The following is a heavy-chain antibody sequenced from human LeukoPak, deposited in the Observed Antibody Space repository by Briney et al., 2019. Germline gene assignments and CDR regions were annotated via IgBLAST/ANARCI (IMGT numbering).Heavy chain of an antibody. D-gene: IGHD3-10*01. CDR2: FDPEDGET. V-gene: IGHV1-24*01. J-gene: IGHJ6*04. Sequence: GASVKVSCKVSGYTLTELSMHWVRQAPGKGLEWVGGFDPEDGETIYAQKFQGRVTMTEGTSTDTAYMELSSLRSEDTAVYYCATPYTMVRGVSYHGMDVWGKGTTVTVSS. CDR1: GYTLTELS. CDR3: ATPYTMVRGVSYHGMDV.